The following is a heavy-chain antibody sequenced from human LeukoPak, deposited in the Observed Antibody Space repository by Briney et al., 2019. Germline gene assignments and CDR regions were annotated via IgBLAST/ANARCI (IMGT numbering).Heavy chain of an antibody. D-gene: IGHD6-13*01. CDR1: GFTFSSYE. CDR2: ISSSGKTI. CDR3: ATTSIAAAVPGCFDY. V-gene: IGHV3-48*03. J-gene: IGHJ4*02. Sequence: GGSLRLTCEASGFTFSSYEMNWVRQAPGKGLEWVSYISSSGKTIYYADSTKGRFAVSRDNAKNSLYLQMNSLRAEDTAVYYCATTSIAAAVPGCFDYWGQGTLVTVFS.